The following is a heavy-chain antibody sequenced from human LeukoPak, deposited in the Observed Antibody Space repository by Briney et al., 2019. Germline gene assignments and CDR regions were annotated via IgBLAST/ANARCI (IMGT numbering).Heavy chain of an antibody. CDR2: ISWNSGSV. CDR3: AKAHCSSTSCQSYY. J-gene: IGHJ4*02. D-gene: IGHD2-2*01. V-gene: IGHV3-9*01. Sequence: GGSLILSCAASGFTFDDYAMHWVRQAPGKGLEWVSGISWNSGSVGYADSVKGRFTISGDNAKNSLYLQMNSLRAEDTALYYCAKAHCSSTSCQSYYWGQGTLVTVSS. CDR1: GFTFDDYA.